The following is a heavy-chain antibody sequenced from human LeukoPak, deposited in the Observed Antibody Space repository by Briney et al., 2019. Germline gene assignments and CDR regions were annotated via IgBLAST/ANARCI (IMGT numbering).Heavy chain of an antibody. CDR1: GFTFSTYG. Sequence: PGGSLRLSCAASGFTFSTYGMHWVRQAPGKGLEWVGVISSDGSNTYYADSAKGRFTISRDNSKDMLYLQMNSLGAEDTAMYYCASNVHGYSYAFFDYWGQGTLVTVST. J-gene: IGHJ4*02. V-gene: IGHV3-30*03. D-gene: IGHD5-18*01. CDR3: ASNVHGYSYAFFDY. CDR2: ISSDGSNT.